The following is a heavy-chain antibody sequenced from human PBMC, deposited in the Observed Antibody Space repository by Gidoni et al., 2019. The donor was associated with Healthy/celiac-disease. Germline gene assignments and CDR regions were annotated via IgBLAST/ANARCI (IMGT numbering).Heavy chain of an antibody. CDR3: EKLVSLPFKDDPQDY. CDR2: IRGSGGST. Sequence: EVQRLESGGGLVQPGGSLRHSCAASGVTFSSYALSWVRQAPGKGLEWVSAIRGSGGSTYYADSVKGRFTISRDNSKNTLYLHMNSLRAEDTAVYYCEKLVSLPFKDDPQDYWGQGTLVTVSS. J-gene: IGHJ4*02. CDR1: GVTFSSYA. V-gene: IGHV3-23*01. D-gene: IGHD1-26*01.